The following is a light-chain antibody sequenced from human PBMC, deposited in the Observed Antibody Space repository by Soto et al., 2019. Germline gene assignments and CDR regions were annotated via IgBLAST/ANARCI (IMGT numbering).Light chain of an antibody. CDR2: DVS. J-gene: IGLJ2*01. V-gene: IGLV2-14*01. Sequence: QSALTQPASVSGSPGQSITISCTGTSSDVGGYNYVSWYQQHPGKAPKLMIYDVSNRPSGVSNRFSGSKSGNTASLTISGLQAEDEADYYLSSYTSSSTHVVFGGGTKLTVL. CDR1: SSDVGGYNY. CDR3: SSYTSSSTHVV.